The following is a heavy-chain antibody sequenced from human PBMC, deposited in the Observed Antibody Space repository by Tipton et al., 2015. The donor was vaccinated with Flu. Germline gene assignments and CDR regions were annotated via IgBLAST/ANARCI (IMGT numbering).Heavy chain of an antibody. CDR3: ARREGSSGWFGMDV. Sequence: TLSLTCTVSGGSISSYYWSWIRQPPGKGLEWFGYIYYSGSTNYNPSLKSRVTISVDTSKNQFSLKLSSVTAADTAVYYCARREGSSGWFGMDVWGQGTTVTVSS. J-gene: IGHJ6*02. V-gene: IGHV4-59*08. CDR1: GGSISSYY. D-gene: IGHD6-19*01. CDR2: IYYSGST.